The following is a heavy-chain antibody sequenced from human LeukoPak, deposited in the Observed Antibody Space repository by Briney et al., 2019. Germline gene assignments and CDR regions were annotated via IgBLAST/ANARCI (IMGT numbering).Heavy chain of an antibody. D-gene: IGHD3-9*01. CDR2: ISGSGGTT. V-gene: IGHV3-23*01. Sequence: GGSLRLSCVASGFTFRSCALSWVRQAPGKGLEWVSGISGSGGTTYYADSVQGRFTISRDNSKSTMYLQMNSLRAEDTAVYYCAKRGDKNFDYWGQRTLVTVSS. CDR3: AKRGDKNFDY. CDR1: GFTFRSCA. J-gene: IGHJ4*02.